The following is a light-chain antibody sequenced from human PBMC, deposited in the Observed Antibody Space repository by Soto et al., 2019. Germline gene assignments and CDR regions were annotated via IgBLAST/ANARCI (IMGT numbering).Light chain of an antibody. CDR1: SRDVGGYNY. Sequence: QSALTQPASVSGSPGQSITISCTGTSRDVGGYNYVSWYQQHPGKAPKLMIYEVSQRPSGVSNRFSGSKSGITASLTISGLQAEDEDDYYCTSYTTSSARVVFGGGTKVTVL. V-gene: IGLV2-14*01. J-gene: IGLJ2*01. CDR2: EVS. CDR3: TSYTTSSARVV.